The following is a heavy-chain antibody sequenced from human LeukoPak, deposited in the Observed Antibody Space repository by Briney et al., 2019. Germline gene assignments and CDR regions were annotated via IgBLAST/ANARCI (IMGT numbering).Heavy chain of an antibody. CDR2: IYYSGST. Sequence: SETLSLTCTVSGGSISSGGYYWSWTRQHPGKGLEWIGYIYYSGSTYYNPSLKSRVTISVHTSKNQFSPKLSSVTAADTAVYYCARELKSFFDYWGQGTLVTVSS. V-gene: IGHV4-31*03. CDR3: ARELKSFFDY. CDR1: GGSISSGGYY. J-gene: IGHJ4*02.